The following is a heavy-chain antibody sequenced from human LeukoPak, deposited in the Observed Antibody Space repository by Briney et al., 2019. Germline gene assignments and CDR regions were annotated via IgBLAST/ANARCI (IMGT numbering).Heavy chain of an antibody. D-gene: IGHD3-10*01. CDR1: GGSFSGYY. Sequence: SETLSLTCAVYGGSFSGYYWSWIRQPPGKGLEWIGEINHSGSTNYNPSLKSRVTISVDTSKNQFSLKLSSVTAADTAVYYCARYPAITMVRGVIWFDPWGQGTLVTVSS. CDR3: ARYPAITMVRGVIWFDP. CDR2: INHSGST. J-gene: IGHJ5*02. V-gene: IGHV4-34*01.